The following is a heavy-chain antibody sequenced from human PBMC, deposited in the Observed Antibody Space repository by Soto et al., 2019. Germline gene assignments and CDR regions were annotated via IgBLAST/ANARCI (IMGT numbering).Heavy chain of an antibody. Sequence: EVQLAESGGGVVMPGGSLRLSCSASGFSFHNDWMSWVRQAPGKGLEWVGRIKSSFDGGTVDYAAPVKGRFIISKDDSETIQYLQINSLKLDDPALYYHVTEHYFNYGDYECYYFNLWRQGALVSVSS. J-gene: IGHJ4*02. CDR3: VTEHYFNYGDYECYYFNL. CDR2: IKSSFDGGTV. D-gene: IGHD4-17*01. CDR1: GFSFHNDW. V-gene: IGHV3-15*01.